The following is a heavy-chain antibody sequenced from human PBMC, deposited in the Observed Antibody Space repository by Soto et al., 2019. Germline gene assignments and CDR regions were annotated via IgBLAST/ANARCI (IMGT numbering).Heavy chain of an antibody. CDR3: ARAAVAGFYYYGMNV. V-gene: IGHV3-30-3*01. CDR2: ISYDGNKK. D-gene: IGHD6-19*01. Sequence: LRLSCAASGFAFSHYTMHWVRQAPGKGLEWVAAISYDGNKKNYTDSAKGRFTISRDNSMNTLFLQMNSLRTEDTAVYFCARAAVAGFYYYGMNVWGQGTPATVSS. J-gene: IGHJ6*02. CDR1: GFAFSHYT.